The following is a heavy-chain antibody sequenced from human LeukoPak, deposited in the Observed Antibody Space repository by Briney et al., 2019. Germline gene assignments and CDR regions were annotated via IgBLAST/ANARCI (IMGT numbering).Heavy chain of an antibody. CDR3: ARGFWSGYYNSNWFEP. V-gene: IGHV4-59*12. J-gene: IGHJ5*02. CDR1: GGSISSYY. CDR2: IYYSGST. Sequence: PSETLSLTCTVSGGSISSYYWSWIRQPPGKGLEWIGYIYYSGSTNYNPSLKSRVTISVDTSKNQFSLKLKSVTAADTAVYYCARGFWSGYYNSNWFEPWGQGTLVTVSS. D-gene: IGHD3-3*01.